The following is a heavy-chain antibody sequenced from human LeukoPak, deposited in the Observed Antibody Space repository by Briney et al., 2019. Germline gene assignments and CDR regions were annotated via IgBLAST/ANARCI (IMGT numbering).Heavy chain of an antibody. J-gene: IGHJ4*02. V-gene: IGHV3-23*01. CDR3: ARGRSSGPYFFDY. D-gene: IGHD3-22*01. CDR1: GFTFSNYA. Sequence: GGSLRLSCTASGFTFSNYAMSWVRQAPGKGLERVSSISGSGFSTYYADSVKGRFTISRDNSKNTLYLQMNSLRADDTAVYYCARGRSSGPYFFDYWGQGTLVTVSS. CDR2: ISGSGFST.